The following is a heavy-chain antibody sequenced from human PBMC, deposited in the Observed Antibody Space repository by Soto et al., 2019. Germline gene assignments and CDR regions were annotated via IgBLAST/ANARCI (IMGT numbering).Heavy chain of an antibody. D-gene: IGHD3-16*01. J-gene: IGHJ4*02. CDR2: IIPIFGTA. CDR1: GGTFSSYA. Sequence: QVQLVQSGAEVKKPGSSVKVSCKASGGTFSSYAIDWVRQAPGQGLEWMGGIIPIFGTADYAQKFQGRVTITVDESKRSAYMELSGLRSEDTAVYYCARGQTGGGWGYYFDYWGQGTLVTVSS. CDR3: ARGQTGGGWGYYFDY. V-gene: IGHV1-69*12.